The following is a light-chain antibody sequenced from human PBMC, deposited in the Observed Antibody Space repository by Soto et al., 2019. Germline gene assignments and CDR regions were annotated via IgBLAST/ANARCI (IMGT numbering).Light chain of an antibody. J-gene: IGKJ1*01. CDR3: QQYGSSPWT. V-gene: IGKV3-20*01. CDR2: AAS. CDR1: QSVSSY. Sequence: ESVLAQSPATLSLSPGGRATLSCRASQSVSSYLAWYQQKPGQAPRLLIYAASSRATGIPDRFSGSGSGTDFTLTISRLEPEDFAVYYCQQYGSSPWTFGQGTKVDIK.